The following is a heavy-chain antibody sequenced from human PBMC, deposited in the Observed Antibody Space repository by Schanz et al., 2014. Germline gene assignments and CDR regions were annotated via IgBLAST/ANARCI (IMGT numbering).Heavy chain of an antibody. V-gene: IGHV1-46*03. CDR1: GYTFTSDS. J-gene: IGHJ4*02. D-gene: IGHD6-13*01. Sequence: QVQLVQSGAEVKKPGASVKVSCKASGYTFTSDSMHRVRQAPGQGLEWMGMINPSGGSTTYAQKFQGRVAMTRDTSTSTAYMELSSLRSEDTAVYYCARDGVDAAAGGNYWGQGTLVTVSS. CDR3: ARDGVDAAAGGNY. CDR2: INPSGGST.